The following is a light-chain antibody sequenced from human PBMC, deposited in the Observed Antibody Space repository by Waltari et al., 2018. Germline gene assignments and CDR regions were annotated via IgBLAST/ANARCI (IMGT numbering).Light chain of an antibody. CDR3: FQYGSAPLS. CDR2: GAS. V-gene: IGKV1-17*01. CDR1: QAIGNY. J-gene: IGKJ4*01. Sequence: IQMTQAPSSLSASVGDRVTITCRASQAIGNYLNWYQQKPGTSPKRLIYGASGLQSGVPSRFSGSGSGTNFTLTISSLQSEDFATYYCFQYGSAPLSFGGGTRVEIK.